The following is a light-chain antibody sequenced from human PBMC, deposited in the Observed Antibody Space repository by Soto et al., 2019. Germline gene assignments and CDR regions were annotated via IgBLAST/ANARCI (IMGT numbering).Light chain of an antibody. CDR2: DAS. Sequence: EIVLTQSPATLSLSPGESATLSCRASQSVGSSLAWYQQKPGQAPRLLIYDASTRATGIPARFSGSGSEADFTLTVSSLEPEDFAVYYCQQRSNWITFGQGTRLDIE. V-gene: IGKV3-11*01. CDR1: QSVGSS. CDR3: QQRSNWIT. J-gene: IGKJ5*01.